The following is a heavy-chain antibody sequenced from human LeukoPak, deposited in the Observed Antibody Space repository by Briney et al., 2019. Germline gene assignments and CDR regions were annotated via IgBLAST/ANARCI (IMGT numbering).Heavy chain of an antibody. CDR2: VYHSGSN. J-gene: IGHJ4*02. D-gene: IGHD1-26*01. CDR1: GYSISSGYY. V-gene: IGHV4-38-2*01. Sequence: SENLSLTSAVSGYSISSGYYWGWIPQPPGKGLDWIGNVYHSGSNYKNPSLKSRVSISLDTSNNQFSLKLTSVTAADTAIYYCAKLSGAPVRHPIYHFDYWGQGTLVTVSS. CDR3: AKLSGAPVRHPIYHFDY.